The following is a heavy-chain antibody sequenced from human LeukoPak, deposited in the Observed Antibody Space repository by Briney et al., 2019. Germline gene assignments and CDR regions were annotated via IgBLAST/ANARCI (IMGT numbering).Heavy chain of an antibody. CDR2: IRYDGSNK. CDR3: AKVGMVTTTPGYFDY. V-gene: IGHV3-30*02. Sequence: GGSLRLSCAASGFTFSSYCMHWVSQAPGKGLEWVSFIRYDGSNKHYADSVKGRFTISRDNSKNTLYLQMNSLRAEDTAVYYCAKVGMVTTTPGYFDYWGQGTLVSVSS. J-gene: IGHJ4*02. D-gene: IGHD4-17*01. CDR1: GFTFSSYC.